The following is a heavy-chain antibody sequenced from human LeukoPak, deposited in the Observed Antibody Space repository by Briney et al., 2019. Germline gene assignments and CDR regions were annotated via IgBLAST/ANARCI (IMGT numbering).Heavy chain of an antibody. V-gene: IGHV3-21*04. D-gene: IGHD2-21*01. CDR1: GFTFSSYS. J-gene: IGHJ4*02. CDR2: ISSSSSYI. CDR3: ARAGDYYSTGDY. Sequence: GGSLRLSCAASGFTFSSYSMNWVRQAPGKGLEWVSSISSSSSYIYYADSVKGRFTISRDNAKNSLYLQMNTLKTEDTAVYYCARAGDYYSTGDYWGQGTLVTVSS.